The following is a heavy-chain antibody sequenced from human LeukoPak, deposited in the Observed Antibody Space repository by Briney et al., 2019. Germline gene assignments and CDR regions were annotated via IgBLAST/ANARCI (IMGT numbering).Heavy chain of an antibody. CDR2: ISGSGGST. CDR3: AKLGPDYYDSSGYCDY. D-gene: IGHD3-22*01. J-gene: IGHJ4*02. Sequence: PGGSLRLSCAASGFTFSSYAMSWVRQAPGKGLEWVSAISGSGGSTYYADSVKGRFTISRDNSKNTLYLQMNSLRAEDTAVYYCAKLGPDYYDSSGYCDYWGQGTLDTVSS. CDR1: GFTFSSYA. V-gene: IGHV3-23*01.